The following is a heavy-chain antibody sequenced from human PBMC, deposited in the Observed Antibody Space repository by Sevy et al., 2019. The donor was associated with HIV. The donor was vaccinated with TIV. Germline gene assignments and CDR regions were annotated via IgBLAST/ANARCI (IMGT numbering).Heavy chain of an antibody. CDR2: ISGSGGST. CDR3: AKARIAVAGDSNYYFDY. D-gene: IGHD6-19*01. V-gene: IGHV3-23*01. Sequence: GGCLRLSCAASGFTFSSYAMSWVRQAPGKGLEWVSAISGSGGSTYYADSVKGRFTISRDNSKNTLYLQMNSLRAEDTAVYYCAKARIAVAGDSNYYFDYWGQGTLVTVSS. CDR1: GFTFSSYA. J-gene: IGHJ4*02.